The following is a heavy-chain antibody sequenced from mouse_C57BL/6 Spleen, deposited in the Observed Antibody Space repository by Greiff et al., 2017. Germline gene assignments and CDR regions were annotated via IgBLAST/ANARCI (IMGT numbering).Heavy chain of an antibody. CDR1: GYTFTSYW. D-gene: IGHD1-1*01. CDR3: ARDRDGSSYDYFDY. V-gene: IGHV1-69*01. CDR2: IDPSDSYT. J-gene: IGHJ2*01. Sequence: QVQLQQPGAELVMPGASVKLSCKASGYTFTSYWMHWVKQRPGQGLEWIGEIDPSDSYTNYNQKFKGKSTLTVDKSSSTAYMQLSSLTYEDSAVYYCARDRDGSSYDYFDYWGQGTTLTVSS.